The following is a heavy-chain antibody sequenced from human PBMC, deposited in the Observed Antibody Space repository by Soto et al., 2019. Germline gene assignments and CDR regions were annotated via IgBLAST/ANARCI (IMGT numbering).Heavy chain of an antibody. J-gene: IGHJ3*02. V-gene: IGHV1-46*01. D-gene: IGHD5-12*01. CDR3: ARDHVEMATSDAFDI. Sequence: ASVKVSCKSPGYTFTSYYMHWVRHAPGKGLEWMGIINPSGGSTSYAQKFQGRVTMTRDTSTSTVYMELSSLRSEDTAVYYCARDHVEMATSDAFDIWGQGTMVTVSS. CDR1: GYTFTSYY. CDR2: INPSGGST.